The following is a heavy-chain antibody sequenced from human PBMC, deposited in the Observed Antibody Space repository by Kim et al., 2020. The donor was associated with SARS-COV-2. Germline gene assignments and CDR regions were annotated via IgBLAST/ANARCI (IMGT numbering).Heavy chain of an antibody. D-gene: IGHD2-2*01. CDR3: VTRFIGAPLDY. CDR2: ISSDSSYI. J-gene: IGHJ4*02. CDR1: GFTFTTYS. V-gene: IGHV3-21*06. Sequence: GGSLRLSCAASGFTFTTYSMNWVRQAPGKGLEWVSSISSDSSYIFYANSVRGRFTISRDNAKSSLYLQMNSLRGEDTAVYYCVTRFIGAPLDYWGQGALVTVSS.